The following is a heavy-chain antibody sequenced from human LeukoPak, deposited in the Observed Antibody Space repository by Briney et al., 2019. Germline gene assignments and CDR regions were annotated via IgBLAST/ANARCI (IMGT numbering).Heavy chain of an antibody. J-gene: IGHJ4*02. D-gene: IGHD7-27*01. CDR2: IDRSGDKT. V-gene: IGHV3-23*01. CDR1: GFTFSNFA. Sequence: GGSLRLSCAASGFTFSNFAIRWFRQFPGKGLDWFWSIDRSGDKTHYPHSVRGRFTVSRDNSKNTLFVQMNSLRVEHTATYFCAKVQFNWGPIDYWGQGTPVIVSS. CDR3: AKVQFNWGPIDY.